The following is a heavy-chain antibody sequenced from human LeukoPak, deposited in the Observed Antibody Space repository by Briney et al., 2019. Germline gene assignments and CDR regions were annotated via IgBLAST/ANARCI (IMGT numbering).Heavy chain of an antibody. Sequence: GGSLSLFCAASGFTFSSYSMNWVRQAPGKGLEWVSYISSGSSTIYYADSVKGRFTIYRDNAKNSLYLQINSLRAEDTAVYYCARGIWNDPYYWGQGTLVTVSS. CDR1: GFTFSSYS. CDR2: ISSGSSTI. D-gene: IGHD1-1*01. V-gene: IGHV3-48*01. CDR3: ARGIWNDPYY. J-gene: IGHJ4*02.